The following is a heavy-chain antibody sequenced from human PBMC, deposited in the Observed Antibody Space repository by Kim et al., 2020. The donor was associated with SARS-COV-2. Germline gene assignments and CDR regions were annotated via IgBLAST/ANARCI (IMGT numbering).Heavy chain of an antibody. V-gene: IGHV3-23*01. CDR3: TKATGQQLVSWHFDL. D-gene: IGHD6-13*01. J-gene: IGHJ2*01. Sequence: DSGKGRFTSSRDISKNTLYLQMNSLRAEDTALYYCTKATGQQLVSWHFDLWGRGTLVTVSP.